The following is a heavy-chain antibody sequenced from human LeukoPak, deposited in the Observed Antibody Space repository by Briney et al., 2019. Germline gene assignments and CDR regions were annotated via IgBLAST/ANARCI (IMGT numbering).Heavy chain of an antibody. CDR1: GGSFSGYY. CDR2: INHSGST. CDR3: ARVGYNDGMDV. V-gene: IGHV4-34*01. Sequence: PSETLSLTCAVYGGSFSGYYWSWIRQPPGKGREWVGEINHSGSTNYNPSLKSRVTISVDTSKNQFALKLSSVTAADTAVYYCARVGYNDGMDVWGQGTTVTVSS. J-gene: IGHJ6*02.